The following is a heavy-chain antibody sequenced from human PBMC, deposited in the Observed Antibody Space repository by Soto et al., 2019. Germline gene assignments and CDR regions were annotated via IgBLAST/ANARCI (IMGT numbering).Heavy chain of an antibody. CDR3: AKGPGLVASSGSPDS. D-gene: IGHD2-8*02. Sequence: EVQLVESGGGLVQPGRSLRLSCAASGFTFDDFAMHWVRQPPGKGLEWVSGISWNSASIVYADSVKGRFTISRDNAKNSLYLQLDSLRVEDTAFYYCAKGPGLVASSGSPDSWGQGTLVSVSS. CDR2: ISWNSASI. J-gene: IGHJ4*02. CDR1: GFTFDDFA. V-gene: IGHV3-9*01.